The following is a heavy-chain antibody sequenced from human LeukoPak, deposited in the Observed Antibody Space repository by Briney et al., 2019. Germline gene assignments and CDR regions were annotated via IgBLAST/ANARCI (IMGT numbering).Heavy chain of an antibody. CDR2: ISSNGGST. CDR3: VKESHAVVTPFDY. J-gene: IGHJ4*02. Sequence: GGSLRLSCSALGFTFSSYALPWVRQAPGKGLEYVSAISSNGGSTYYEDSVKGRFTISRDNSKTTLYLQLSSLRAEKMAMNYFVKESHAVVTPFDYWGQGTRVTVSS. V-gene: IGHV3-64D*06. CDR1: GFTFSSYA. D-gene: IGHD4-23*01.